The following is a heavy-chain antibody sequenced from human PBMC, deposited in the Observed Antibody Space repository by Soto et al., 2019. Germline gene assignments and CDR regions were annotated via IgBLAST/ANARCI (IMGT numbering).Heavy chain of an antibody. CDR3: ASHSGSSPEGRYYYGMDV. D-gene: IGHD1-26*01. CDR1: GGTFSSYA. V-gene: IGHV1-69*12. CDR2: IIPIFGTA. J-gene: IGHJ6*02. Sequence: QVQLVQSGAEVKKPGSSVKVSCKASGGTFSSYAISWVRQAPGQGLEWMGGIIPIFGTADYAQKFQGRVTITAGESPSTAYMELSSLRSEDTAVYYCASHSGSSPEGRYYYGMDVWGQGTTVTVSS.